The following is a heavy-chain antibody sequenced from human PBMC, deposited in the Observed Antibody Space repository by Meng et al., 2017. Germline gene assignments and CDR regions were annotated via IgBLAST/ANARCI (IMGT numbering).Heavy chain of an antibody. J-gene: IGHJ4*02. D-gene: IGHD1-26*01. V-gene: IGHV3-11*01. CDR3: ARGSGSSSFDY. Sequence: QVQLVESGGGLVKPGVSLRLSCAASGVSFSDYYMSWIRQAPGKGLEWVAHISVSGNTIYYADSVKGRFTISRDNAKNSLYLQLKSLRAEDTAVYYCARGSGSSSFDYWGQGTLVTVSS. CDR2: ISVSGNTI. CDR1: GVSFSDYY.